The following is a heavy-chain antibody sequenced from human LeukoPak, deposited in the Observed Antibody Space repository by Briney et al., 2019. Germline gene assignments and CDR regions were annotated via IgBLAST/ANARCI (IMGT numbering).Heavy chain of an antibody. CDR3: ARDLMAEEDIVVVVAATGFDY. D-gene: IGHD2-15*01. CDR1: GYTFTGYY. J-gene: IGHJ4*02. CDR2: INPNSGGT. V-gene: IGHV1-2*06. Sequence: ASVKVSCKASGYTFTGYYMHWVRQAPGRGLEWMGRINPNSGGTNYAQKFQGRVTMTRDTSISTAYMELSRLRSDDTAVYYCARDLMAEEDIVVVVAATGFDYWGQGTLVTVSS.